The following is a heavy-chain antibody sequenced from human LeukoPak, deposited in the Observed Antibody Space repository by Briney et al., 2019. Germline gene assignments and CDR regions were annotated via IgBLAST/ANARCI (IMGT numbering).Heavy chain of an antibody. Sequence: ASVKVSCKASGYTFTDYSIHWVRQAPGQGLEWMGWINTNSGATNYAQKFQGRVTMTRDTSINTAYMELSSLRFDDTAVYYCARGATAGRFSLRPTGAYYMDVWGKGTTVTVSS. CDR1: GYTFTDYS. V-gene: IGHV1-2*02. J-gene: IGHJ6*03. D-gene: IGHD6-13*01. CDR2: INTNSGAT. CDR3: ARGATAGRFSLRPTGAYYMDV.